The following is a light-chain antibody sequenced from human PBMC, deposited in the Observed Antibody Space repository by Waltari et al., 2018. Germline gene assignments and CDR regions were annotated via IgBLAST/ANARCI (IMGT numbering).Light chain of an antibody. CDR3: ASWDDSLNGRWV. Sequence: QSVLTQPPSASGTPGQRVTISCSGSSSNIGSNVVNWYQQVPGTTPKLLIYRNDQRPSGVPDRFSGSKSGTSASLAISGLRPEDEAEYYCASWDDSLNGRWVFGGGTKLTVL. CDR2: RND. CDR1: SSNIGSNV. V-gene: IGLV1-44*01. J-gene: IGLJ3*02.